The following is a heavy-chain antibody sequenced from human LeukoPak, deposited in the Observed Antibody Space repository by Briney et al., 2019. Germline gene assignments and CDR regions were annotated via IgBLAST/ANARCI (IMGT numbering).Heavy chain of an antibody. V-gene: IGHV3-15*07. CDR3: TTGIRGD. Sequence: GGSPRLSCSASGLTVTNAWMNWVRQAPGEGLDWVGRIASKTDDGATDYAAPVKGRFTISRDDSKNTLNLQMNSLKTEDTAVYYCTTGIRGDWGQGTLVTVSS. J-gene: IGHJ4*02. D-gene: IGHD3-10*01. CDR2: IASKTDDGAT. CDR1: GLTVTNAW.